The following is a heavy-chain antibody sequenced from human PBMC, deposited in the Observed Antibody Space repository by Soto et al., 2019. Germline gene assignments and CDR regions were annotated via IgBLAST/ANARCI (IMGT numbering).Heavy chain of an antibody. Sequence: GESLRLSCAATGSTFRSYTMSWDRQAPGKGLEWISSISASGGRPSYADSVQGRFIISRDNPMNTVYLQMSSLSAEDTARYFCAKARCSTTDCYVPDSWGQGTLVTVSS. CDR1: GSTFRSYT. J-gene: IGHJ5*01. CDR3: AKARCSTTDCYVPDS. CDR2: ISASGGRP. D-gene: IGHD1-1*01. V-gene: IGHV3-23*01.